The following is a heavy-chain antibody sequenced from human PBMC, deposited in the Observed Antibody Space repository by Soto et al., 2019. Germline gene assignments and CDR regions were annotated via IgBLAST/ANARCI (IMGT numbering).Heavy chain of an antibody. J-gene: IGHJ6*02. CDR2: TYYRSKWYN. D-gene: IGHD6-6*01. CDR3: ARDHPGIAARPYYDRMAV. V-gene: IGHV6-1*01. CDR1: GDSVSTNSAA. Sequence: SPTLSLTCAISGDSVSTNSAAWNWIRQSPSRGLEWLGRTYYRSKWYNDYAVSVKSRITINPDTSKNQFSLQLNSVTPEDTAVYYCARDHPGIAARPYYDRMAVWGQGTTVTVSS.